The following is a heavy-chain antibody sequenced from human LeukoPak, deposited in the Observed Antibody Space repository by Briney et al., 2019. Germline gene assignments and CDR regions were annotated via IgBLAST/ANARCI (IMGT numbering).Heavy chain of an antibody. Sequence: GGSLRLSCAASGFTSSSYSMNWVRQAPGKGLEWVSHITSSSGTIYYADSVKGRCTISRDNAKNSLYLQINGLRAEDTAVYYCARGYYYAYHYWSQGTLVTVSS. D-gene: IGHD5-18*01. CDR1: GFTSSSYS. CDR2: ITSSSGTI. V-gene: IGHV3-48*01. J-gene: IGHJ4*02. CDR3: ARGYYYAYHY.